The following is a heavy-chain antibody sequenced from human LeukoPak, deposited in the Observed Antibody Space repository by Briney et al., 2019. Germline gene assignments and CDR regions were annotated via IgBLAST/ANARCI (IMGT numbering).Heavy chain of an antibody. Sequence: GGSLRLSCAASGFTLSSYSMNWVRQAPGKGLEWVSYISSSSSTIYYADSVKGRFTISRDNAKNSLYLQMNSLRAEDTAVYYCARDPYYDFWSGPNREDYWGQGTLVTVSS. CDR3: ARDPYYDFWSGPNREDY. V-gene: IGHV3-48*01. CDR1: GFTLSSYS. J-gene: IGHJ4*02. CDR2: ISSSSSTI. D-gene: IGHD3-3*01.